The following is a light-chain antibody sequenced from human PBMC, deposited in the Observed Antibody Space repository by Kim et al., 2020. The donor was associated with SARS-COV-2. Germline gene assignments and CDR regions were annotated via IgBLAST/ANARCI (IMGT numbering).Light chain of an antibody. CDR3: GTWDSSLSVWV. CDR2: DNN. CDR1: SSNIGNSC. J-gene: IGLJ3*02. Sequence: APGVKVTIACSGSSSNIGNSCLSWYQHDPGTAPKLLIYDNNNRPSGIPDRFSGSKSGTSATLGITGLQTGDEADYFCGTWDSSLSVWVFGGGTQLT. V-gene: IGLV1-51*01.